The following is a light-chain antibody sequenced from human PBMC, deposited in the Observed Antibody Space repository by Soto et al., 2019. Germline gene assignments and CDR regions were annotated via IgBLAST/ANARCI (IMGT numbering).Light chain of an antibody. J-gene: IGKJ2*01. CDR1: YDISSS. V-gene: IGKV1-9*01. CDR3: EQLSHYPYT. Sequence: DIQLPQSPSFLSASVEDSVTISCRASYDISSSLAWSQQEPGKPPTLPLYDSSTLQTGGPLRVTGSGSGRKFALTSSGLQCGDCAAYFCEQLSHYPYTFGQGTKLE. CDR2: DSS.